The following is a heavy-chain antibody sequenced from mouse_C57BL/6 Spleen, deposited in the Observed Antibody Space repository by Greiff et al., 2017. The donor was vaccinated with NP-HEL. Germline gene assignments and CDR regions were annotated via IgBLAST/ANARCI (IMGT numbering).Heavy chain of an antibody. Sequence: QVQLQQPGAELVRPGSSVKLSCKASGYTFTSYWMDWVKQRPGQGLEWIGNIYPSDSETHYNQKFKDKATLTVDKSSSTAYMQLSSLTSEDSAVYYCARVGSNYGVFFDYWGQGTTLTVSS. CDR3: ARVGSNYGVFFDY. CDR2: IYPSDSET. D-gene: IGHD2-5*01. CDR1: GYTFTSYW. J-gene: IGHJ2*01. V-gene: IGHV1-61*01.